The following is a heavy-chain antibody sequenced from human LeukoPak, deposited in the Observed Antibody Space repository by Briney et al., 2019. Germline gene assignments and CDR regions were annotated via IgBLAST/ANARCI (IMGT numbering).Heavy chain of an antibody. CDR3: ARDLEDAFDI. V-gene: IGHV1-46*01. CDR2: INPSGDST. D-gene: IGHD5-24*01. CDR1: EYTFTSYY. J-gene: IGHJ3*02. Sequence: ASVKVSCKASEYTFTSYYMHWVRQAPGQGLEWMGIINPSGDSTSYAQKFQGRVTMTRDTSTSTVYMELSSLRSEDTAVYYCARDLEDAFDIWGQGTMVTVSS.